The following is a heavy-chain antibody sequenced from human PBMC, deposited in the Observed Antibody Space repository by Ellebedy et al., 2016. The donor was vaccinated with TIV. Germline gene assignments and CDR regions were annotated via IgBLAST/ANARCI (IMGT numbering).Heavy chain of an antibody. D-gene: IGHD5-24*01. Sequence: ESLKISCTVSGGSISSYYWSWIRQPPGKGLEWIGYIYYSGSTNYNPSLKSRVTISVDTSKNQFSLKLSSVTAADTAVYYCARVPSERGWFDPWGQGTLVTVSS. CDR1: GGSISSYY. CDR3: ARVPSERGWFDP. V-gene: IGHV4-59*01. J-gene: IGHJ5*02. CDR2: IYYSGST.